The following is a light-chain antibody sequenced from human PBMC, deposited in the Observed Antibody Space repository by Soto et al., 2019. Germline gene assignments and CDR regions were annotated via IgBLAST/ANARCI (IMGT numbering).Light chain of an antibody. CDR3: DSYTSSRAYV. V-gene: IGLV2-14*01. CDR2: EVS. Sequence: LAQPASVSGSPGQSITISCTGTSSDVGGYNYVSWYQQQAGKAPKLIIHEVSNRPSGVSNRFSGSKSGNTASLTISGLQAEDEADYYCDSYTSSRAYVFGTGTKVTVL. J-gene: IGLJ1*01. CDR1: SSDVGGYNY.